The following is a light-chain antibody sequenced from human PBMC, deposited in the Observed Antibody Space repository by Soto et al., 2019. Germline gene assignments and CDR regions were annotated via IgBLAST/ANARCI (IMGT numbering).Light chain of an antibody. CDR3: KHSIQHPYT. CDR1: QRLLHSDGQTY. CDR2: EVS. J-gene: IGKJ2*01. Sequence: DIVMTQTPLSLSVTPGQPASISCTSSQRLLHSDGQTYLFWYLQKPGQPPQHLIYEVSKRFSGVPDRFSGSGSGIDFTLKISRVDPEDAGVQYCKHSIQHPYTFDQGTKLDIK. V-gene: IGKV2D-29*01.